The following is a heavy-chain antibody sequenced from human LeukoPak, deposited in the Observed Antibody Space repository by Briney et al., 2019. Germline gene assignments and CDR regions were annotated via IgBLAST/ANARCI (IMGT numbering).Heavy chain of an antibody. V-gene: IGHV5-51*01. CDR2: IYPGDSDT. J-gene: IGHJ5*02. Sequence: GESLKISCKGSGYSFTSYWIGWVRQMPGKGLEWMGIIYPGDSDTRYSPSFQGQVTISADKSISTAYLQWSSLKASDTAMYYCARRSSSASGYNWFDPWGQGTLVSVSS. CDR3: ARRSSSASGYNWFDP. CDR1: GYSFTSYW. D-gene: IGHD6-6*01.